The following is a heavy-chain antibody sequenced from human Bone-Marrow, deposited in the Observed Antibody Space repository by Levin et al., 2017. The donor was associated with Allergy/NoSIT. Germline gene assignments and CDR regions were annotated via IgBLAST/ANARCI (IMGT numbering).Heavy chain of an antibody. D-gene: IGHD3-16*01. V-gene: IGHV3-74*01. CDR1: GFTFSSYW. CDR3: ARGGEYNYDTIDY. Sequence: GGSLRLSCVASGFTFSSYWIHWVRQAPGKGLVWVSRINSDGSDTVYADSVKGRFTMSRNNAKNTVYLQVNSLRADDTAVYYCARGGEYNYDTIDYWGQGTLVTVSS. J-gene: IGHJ4*02. CDR2: INSDGSDT.